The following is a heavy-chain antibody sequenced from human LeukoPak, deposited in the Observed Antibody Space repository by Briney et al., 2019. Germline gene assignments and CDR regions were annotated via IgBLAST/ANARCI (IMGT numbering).Heavy chain of an antibody. Sequence: KSGPTLVNPTQPLTLTCTFSGFSLSTSGAGVGWIRQPPGKALEWLALIYGNDDKRYSPSLKSRLTITKDTSKNQVVLTMTNMDPVDTATYYCAHRPAAAAICDYWGQGTLVTVSS. D-gene: IGHD2-2*01. CDR2: IYGNDDK. CDR3: AHRPAAAAICDY. V-gene: IGHV2-5*01. CDR1: GFSLSTSGAG. J-gene: IGHJ4*02.